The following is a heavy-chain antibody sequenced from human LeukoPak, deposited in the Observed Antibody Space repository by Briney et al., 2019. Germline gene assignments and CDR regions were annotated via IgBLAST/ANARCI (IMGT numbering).Heavy chain of an antibody. Sequence: PSETLSLTCTVSGGSISSGSYDWGWIRQPPGKGLEWIGSIYYSGSTYYNPSLETPVTIFLDKSKNLSSLKLGSVNATDTAVYYCARRDILKGSFDSWGQGTLVTVSS. V-gene: IGHV4-39*01. J-gene: IGHJ4*02. CDR2: IYYSGST. CDR1: GGSISSGSYD. CDR3: ARRDILKGSFDS. D-gene: IGHD3-9*01.